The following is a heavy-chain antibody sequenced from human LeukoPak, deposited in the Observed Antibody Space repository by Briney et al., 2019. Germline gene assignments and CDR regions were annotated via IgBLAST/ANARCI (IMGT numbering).Heavy chain of an antibody. CDR1: GFTLSSYE. J-gene: IGHJ6*03. D-gene: IGHD3-16*01. Sequence: GGSLRLSCAASGFTLSSYEMNWVRQAPGKGLEWVSYISSSSSTIYYADSVKGRFTISRDNAKNSLYLQMNSLRAEDMALYYCAKGGGGRLIYYYYMDVWGKGTTVTVSS. V-gene: IGHV3-48*03. CDR2: ISSSSSTI. CDR3: AKGGGGRLIYYYYMDV.